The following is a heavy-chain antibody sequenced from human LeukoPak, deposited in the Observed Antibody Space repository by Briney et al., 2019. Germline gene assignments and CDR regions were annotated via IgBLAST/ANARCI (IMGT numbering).Heavy chain of an antibody. Sequence: AGSLRLSCAASGFTFSNYDMSWVRQVPGKGLEWVSGISGSGGSTYNPDSVKGRFTISRDNSKNTLYLQMNSLRAEDTSVYYCAKELDSSGYFDYWGQGTLVTVSS. D-gene: IGHD3-22*01. V-gene: IGHV3-23*01. J-gene: IGHJ4*02. CDR3: AKELDSSGYFDY. CDR1: GFTFSNYD. CDR2: ISGSGGST.